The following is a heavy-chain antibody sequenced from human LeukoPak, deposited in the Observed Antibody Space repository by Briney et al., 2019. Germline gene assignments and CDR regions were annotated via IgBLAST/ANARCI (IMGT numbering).Heavy chain of an antibody. CDR1: GYTFTSYY. J-gene: IGHJ5*02. V-gene: IGHV1-46*01. Sequence: ASVKVSCKASGYTFTSYYMHWVRQAPGQGLEWMGIINPSGGSTSYAQKFQGRVTMTRDMSTSTVYMELSSLRSEDTAVYYCARDRSVRGVITNWFDPWGQGTLVTVSS. CDR2: INPSGGST. D-gene: IGHD3-10*01. CDR3: ARDRSVRGVITNWFDP.